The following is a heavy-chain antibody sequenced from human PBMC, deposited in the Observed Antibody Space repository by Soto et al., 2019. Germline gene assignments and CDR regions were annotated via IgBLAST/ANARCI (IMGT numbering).Heavy chain of an antibody. J-gene: IGHJ4*02. CDR2: IKNSGSTT. CDR1: GFTFSSYA. V-gene: IGHV3-64D*06. Sequence: GGSLELSCAASGFTFSSYAMTWVRQAPGKGLEYVSAIKNSGSTTNYADSVKGRFTISRDNSKNMLYLQMSSLTFEDTAVYYCAVVAGSYGFDCWGQGTLVTVSS. CDR3: AVVAGSYGFDC. D-gene: IGHD6-19*01.